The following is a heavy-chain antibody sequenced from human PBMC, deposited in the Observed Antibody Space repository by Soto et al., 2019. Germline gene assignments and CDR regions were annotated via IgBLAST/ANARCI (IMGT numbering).Heavy chain of an antibody. CDR3: ARYYDILTGYYSNFDY. CDR2: ISAYNGNT. J-gene: IGHJ4*02. D-gene: IGHD3-9*01. V-gene: IGHV1-18*01. Sequence: GASVKVSCKASGYTFTSYGISWVRQAPGQGLEWMGWISAYNGNTNYAQKLQGRVTMTTDTSTSTAYMELRSLRSDDTAVYYCARYYDILTGYYSNFDYWGQGTLVTVSS. CDR1: GYTFTSYG.